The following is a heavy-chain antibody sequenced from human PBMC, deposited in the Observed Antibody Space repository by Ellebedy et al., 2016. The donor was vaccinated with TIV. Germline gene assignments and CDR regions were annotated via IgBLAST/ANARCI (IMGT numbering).Heavy chain of an antibody. CDR3: ARQGMARYFDWTFDY. J-gene: IGHJ4*02. V-gene: IGHV4-59*08. CDR2: IYFSGST. Sequence: MPSETLSLTCAVSGGSISSYYWSWIRQPTGKGLEWIGYIYFSGSTNYNPSLKSRVTISVDTSTNQFSLNLSSVTAADTAVYYCARQGMARYFDWTFDYWGQGTLVTVSS. CDR1: GGSISSYY. D-gene: IGHD3-9*01.